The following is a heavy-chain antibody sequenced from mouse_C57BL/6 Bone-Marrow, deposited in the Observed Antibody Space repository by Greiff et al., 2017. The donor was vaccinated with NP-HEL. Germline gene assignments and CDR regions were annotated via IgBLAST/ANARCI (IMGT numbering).Heavy chain of an antibody. CDR3: ARSRYGDYFDV. CDR2: IHPNSGST. Sequence: VQLQQPGAELVKPGASVKLSCKASGYTFTSYWMHWVKQRPGQGLEWIGMIHPNSGSTNYNEKFKSKATLTVDKSSSTAYMQLSSLTSEDSAVYYCARSRYGDYFDVWGTGTTVTVSS. J-gene: IGHJ1*03. D-gene: IGHD2-14*01. V-gene: IGHV1-64*01. CDR1: GYTFTSYW.